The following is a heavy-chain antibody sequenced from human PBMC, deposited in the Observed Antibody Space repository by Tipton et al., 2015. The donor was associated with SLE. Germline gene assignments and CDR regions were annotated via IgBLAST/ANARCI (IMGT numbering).Heavy chain of an antibody. CDR3: ARQYYYDSSGYGGVDAFDI. CDR1: GGSISSGGYY. D-gene: IGHD3-22*01. J-gene: IGHJ3*02. CDR2: INHSGST. V-gene: IGHV4-39*01. Sequence: LRLSCTVSGGSISSGGYYWGWIRQPPGKGLEWIGEINHSGSTNYNPSLKSRVTISVDTSKNQFSLKLSSVTAADTAVYYCARQYYYDSSGYGGVDAFDIWGQGTMVTVSS.